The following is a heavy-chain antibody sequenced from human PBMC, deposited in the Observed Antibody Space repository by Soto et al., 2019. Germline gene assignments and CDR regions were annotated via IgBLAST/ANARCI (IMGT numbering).Heavy chain of an antibody. J-gene: IGHJ4*02. CDR2: IYYSGST. CDR3: ARLGGYYDSSGYFWQFDY. Sequence: SETLSLTCTVSGGSISSSSYYWGWIRQPPGKGLEWIGSIYYSGSTYYNPSLKSRVTISVDTSKNQFSLKLSSVTAADTAVYYCARLGGYYDSSGYFWQFDYWGQGTLVTVSS. V-gene: IGHV4-39*01. CDR1: GGSISSSSYY. D-gene: IGHD3-22*01.